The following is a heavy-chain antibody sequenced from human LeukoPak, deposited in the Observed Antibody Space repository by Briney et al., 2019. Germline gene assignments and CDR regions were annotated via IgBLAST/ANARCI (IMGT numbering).Heavy chain of an antibody. CDR1: GDSVSSNSAA. D-gene: IGHD5-24*01. J-gene: IGHJ4*02. V-gene: IGHV6-1*01. Sequence: SQTLSLTCAISGDSVSSNSAAWNWIRQSPSRGLEWLGRIYYRSKWDNDYAVSVKSRITINPDTSKNHFSLQLSSVTPEDTAVYYCARGDGYGSFVDYWGQGTLVTVSS. CDR2: IYYRSKWDN. CDR3: ARGDGYGSFVDY.